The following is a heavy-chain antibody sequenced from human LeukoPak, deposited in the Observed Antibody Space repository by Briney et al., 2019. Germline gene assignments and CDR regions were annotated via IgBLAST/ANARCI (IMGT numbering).Heavy chain of an antibody. V-gene: IGHV3-23*01. CDR3: TRDEPGSSWFN. Sequence: GGSLRLSFSASGFNVRDYHMRWIRQAPGKGLELVSAIVGSSTHHANSVTGRFTISRDNFKNTLNLQMNSLRAEDSAISYCTRDEPGSSWFNWGQGTLVTVSS. CDR1: GFNVRDYH. J-gene: IGHJ4*02. D-gene: IGHD6-19*01. CDR2: IVGSST.